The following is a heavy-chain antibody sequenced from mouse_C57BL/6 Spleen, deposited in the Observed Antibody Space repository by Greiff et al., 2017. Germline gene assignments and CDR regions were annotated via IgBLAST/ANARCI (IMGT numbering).Heavy chain of an antibody. Sequence: VHLVESGPGLVQPSQSLSITCTVSGFSLTSYGVHWVRQSPGKGLEWLGVIWSGGSTDYNAAFISRLSISKDNSKSQVFFKMNSLQADDTAIYYCARAYYDYDEVFAYWGQGTLVTVSA. CDR1: GFSLTSYG. J-gene: IGHJ3*01. CDR3: ARAYYDYDEVFAY. CDR2: IWSGGST. V-gene: IGHV2-2*01. D-gene: IGHD2-4*01.